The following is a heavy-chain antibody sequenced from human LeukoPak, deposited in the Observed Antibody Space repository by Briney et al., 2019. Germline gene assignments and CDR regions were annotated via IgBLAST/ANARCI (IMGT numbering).Heavy chain of an antibody. D-gene: IGHD6-6*01. CDR2: ISYDGSNK. CDR1: GFTFSSYG. J-gene: IGHJ4*02. V-gene: IGHV3-30*18. CDR3: AKDHELVY. Sequence: GGSLRLSCAASGFTFSSYGMHWVRQAPGKGLEWVAVISYDGSNKYYADSVKGRFTISRDNSKNTPYLQMNSLRAEDTAVYYCAKDHELVYWGQGTLVTVSS.